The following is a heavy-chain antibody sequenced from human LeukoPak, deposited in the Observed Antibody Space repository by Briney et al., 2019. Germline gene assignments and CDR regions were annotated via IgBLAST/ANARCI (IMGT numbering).Heavy chain of an antibody. Sequence: QPGGCLRLSCAASGFTFSSYEMNWGRQAPGKGLEWVSYISPSGNTIYYADSVKGRFTISRDNVKTSLYLQMNSLRAEDTAVYYCARVGLTDHYSGSENWFDPWGQGTLVTVSS. V-gene: IGHV3-48*03. CDR1: GFTFSSYE. CDR3: ARVGLTDHYSGSENWFDP. CDR2: ISPSGNTI. J-gene: IGHJ5*02. D-gene: IGHD3-10*01.